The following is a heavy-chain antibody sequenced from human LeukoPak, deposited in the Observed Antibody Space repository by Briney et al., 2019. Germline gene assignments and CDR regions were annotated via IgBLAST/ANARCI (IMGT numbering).Heavy chain of an antibody. CDR3: AKDRTPYCIAD. J-gene: IGHJ4*02. V-gene: IGHV3-30*18. CDR1: GFTFSSYG. Sequence: PGGSLRLSCAASGFTFSSYGMHWVRQAPGKGLEWVAVISYDGSNKYYADSVKGRFTISRDNSKNTLYLQMNSPRAEDTAVYYCAKDRTPYCIADWGQGTLVTVSS. CDR2: ISYDGSNK. D-gene: IGHD2-15*01.